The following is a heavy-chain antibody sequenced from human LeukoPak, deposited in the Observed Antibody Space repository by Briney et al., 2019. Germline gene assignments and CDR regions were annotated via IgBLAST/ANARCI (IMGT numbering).Heavy chain of an antibody. V-gene: IGHV4-59*01. D-gene: IGHD5-18*01. Sequence: SETLSLTCTVSGGSISSYYWSWIRQPPGQGLEWIGYIYYSGSTNYNPSLKSRVTISVDTSKNQFSLKLSSVTAADTAVYYCARGNVDTAMVDYWGQGTLVTVSS. J-gene: IGHJ4*02. CDR1: GGSISSYY. CDR2: IYYSGST. CDR3: ARGNVDTAMVDY.